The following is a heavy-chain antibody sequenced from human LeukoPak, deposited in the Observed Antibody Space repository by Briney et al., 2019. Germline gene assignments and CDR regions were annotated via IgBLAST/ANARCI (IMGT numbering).Heavy chain of an antibody. J-gene: IGHJ5*02. CDR2: IYYSGST. Sequence: SETLSLTCTVSGGSISSSGYYWGWIRQPPGKGLEWIASIYYSGSTYYNPSLKSRLTISVDTSKNQLSLKLSSLTAADTAVYYCARHEYSGSYYGLSWFDPWGQGTLATVSS. D-gene: IGHD1-26*01. CDR3: ARHEYSGSYYGLSWFDP. V-gene: IGHV4-39*01. CDR1: GGSISSSGYY.